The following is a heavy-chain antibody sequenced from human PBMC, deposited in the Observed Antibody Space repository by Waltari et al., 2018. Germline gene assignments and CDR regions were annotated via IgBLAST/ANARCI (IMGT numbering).Heavy chain of an antibody. V-gene: IGHV4-4*02. D-gene: IGHD1-26*01. CDR3: ARDRGRGLYLDS. CDR2: IHGTGKT. CDR1: GDSVSNNYW. Sequence: QLQLQQSGPGLVKPSESPFLSCAVSGDSVSNNYWWSWVRQPPGKGLEWIGQIHGTGKTNYNPSLESRVTVSMDTSNNQFSLRVTSPTAADTAVYFCARDRGRGLYLDSWGQGTLVTVS. J-gene: IGHJ4*02.